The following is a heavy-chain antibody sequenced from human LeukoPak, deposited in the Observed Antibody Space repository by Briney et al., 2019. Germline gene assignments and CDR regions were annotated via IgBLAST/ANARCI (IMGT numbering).Heavy chain of an antibody. Sequence: ASVKVSCKASGYTFTGYYMHWVRQAPGQGLEWMGWINPNSGGTNYAQKFQGRVTMTRDTSISTAYMELSRLRSDDTAVYYCASRYSSSWYVFDYWGQGTLVTVSP. CDR2: INPNSGGT. CDR3: ASRYSSSWYVFDY. D-gene: IGHD6-13*01. V-gene: IGHV1-2*02. J-gene: IGHJ4*02. CDR1: GYTFTGYY.